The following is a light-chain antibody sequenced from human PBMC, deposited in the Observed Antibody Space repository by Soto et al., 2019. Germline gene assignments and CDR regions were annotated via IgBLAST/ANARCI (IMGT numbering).Light chain of an antibody. J-gene: IGKJ1*01. CDR1: QTVSSNY. Sequence: EIVLTQSPGTLSLSPGERATLSCRASQTVSSNYLAWYQQKPGQAPRLLIYAASTRATGIPDRFSGSGSETDFTLTITRLEPEDFAMYYCQQYSSSRTFGQGTKVDIK. CDR3: QQYSSSRT. CDR2: AAS. V-gene: IGKV3-20*01.